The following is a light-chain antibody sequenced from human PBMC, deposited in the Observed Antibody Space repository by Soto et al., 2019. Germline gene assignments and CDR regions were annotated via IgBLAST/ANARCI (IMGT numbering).Light chain of an antibody. CDR2: DVS. J-gene: IGLJ2*01. CDR1: SRDVGAYNF. CDR3: SSYTSTTKLV. Sequence: QSALTQPASVSGSPGQSITISCTGTSRDVGAYNFVSWFQQHPGKAPKLMIYDVSNRPSGISNRFSGSKSGNTASLTISGLQAEDEADYYCSSYTSTTKLVFGGGTQLTVL. V-gene: IGLV2-14*01.